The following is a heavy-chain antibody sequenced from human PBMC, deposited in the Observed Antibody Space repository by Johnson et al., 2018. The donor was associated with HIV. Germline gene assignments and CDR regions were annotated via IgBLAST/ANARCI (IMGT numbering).Heavy chain of an antibody. V-gene: IGHV3-30-3*01. Sequence: QVQLVESGGGVVQPGRSLRLSCEASGFTLSSYAMHWVRQAPGKGLEWVAVISYDGSNKYYADSVKGRFTISRDNSKNTLYLPMNSRRAEDTAVYYCAKGGRLTMIVVSDAFDIWGQGTMVTVSS. D-gene: IGHD3-22*01. CDR3: AKGGRLTMIVVSDAFDI. J-gene: IGHJ3*02. CDR1: GFTLSSYA. CDR2: ISYDGSNK.